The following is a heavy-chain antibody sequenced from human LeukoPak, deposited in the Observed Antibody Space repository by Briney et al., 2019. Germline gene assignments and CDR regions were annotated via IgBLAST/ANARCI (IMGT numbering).Heavy chain of an antibody. CDR3: ARGDTVPFDY. D-gene: IGHD4-11*01. CDR2: INTNSGNP. Sequence: ASVKVSCKASGYTFSSFAVNWLRQAPGQGLEWMGWINTNSGNPTYVQGFTGRFVFSLDTSVSTAYLQITSLKAEDTALYYCARGDTVPFDYWGQGTLVTVSS. V-gene: IGHV7-4-1*02. J-gene: IGHJ4*02. CDR1: GYTFSSFA.